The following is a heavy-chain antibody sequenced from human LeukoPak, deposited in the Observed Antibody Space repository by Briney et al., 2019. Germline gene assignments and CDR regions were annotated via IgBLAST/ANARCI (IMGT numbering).Heavy chain of an antibody. CDR2: FQYNGIT. V-gene: IGHV4-59*01. D-gene: IGHD5-12*01. CDR1: GSSITSFY. Sequence: PSETLSLTCTVSGSSITSFYWTWVRQPPGKGLEWIGSFQYNGITYYNPSLKSRVAMSVDTSKKQLSLRLSSVTAADTAVYYCARDAGSGYDGGVYFDYWGQGTLVTVSS. J-gene: IGHJ4*02. CDR3: ARDAGSGYDGGVYFDY.